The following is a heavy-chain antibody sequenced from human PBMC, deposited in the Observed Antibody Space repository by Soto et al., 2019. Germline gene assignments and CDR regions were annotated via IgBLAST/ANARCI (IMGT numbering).Heavy chain of an antibody. CDR3: ARDGPYYYASRMDV. D-gene: IGHD3-10*01. V-gene: IGHV3-53*04. Sequence: EVQLVESGGGLVQPGGSLRLSCVASGIPVSSNYMTWVRQAPGKGLEWVSVLHSGGDTYYANSVKGRFTISRHDSTNTLYLQMNSLTPEDTAVYYCARDGPYYYASRMDVWGQETTVTVSS. J-gene: IGHJ6*02. CDR1: GIPVSSNY. CDR2: LHSGGDT.